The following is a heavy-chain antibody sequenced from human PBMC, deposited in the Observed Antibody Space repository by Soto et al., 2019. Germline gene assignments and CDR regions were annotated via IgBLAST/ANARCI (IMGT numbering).Heavy chain of an antibody. CDR2: ISYDGSNK. D-gene: IGHD2-15*01. J-gene: IGHJ6*02. Sequence: PGGSLRLSCAASGFTFSSYAMHWVRQAPGKGLEWVAVISYDGSNKYYADSVKGRFTISRDNSKNTLYLQMNSLRAEDTAVYYCARAGAGCSGGSCSQGLRYYYYGMDVWGQGTTVTVSS. V-gene: IGHV3-30-3*01. CDR1: GFTFSSYA. CDR3: ARAGAGCSGGSCSQGLRYYYYGMDV.